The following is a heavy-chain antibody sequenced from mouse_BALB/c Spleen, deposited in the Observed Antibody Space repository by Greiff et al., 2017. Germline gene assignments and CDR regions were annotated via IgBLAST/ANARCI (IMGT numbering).Heavy chain of an antibody. V-gene: IGHV5-6-3*01. D-gene: IGHD3-1*01. CDR3: ARDRDYDAMDY. CDR2: INSNGGST. Sequence: EVMLVESGGGLVQPGGSLKLSCAASGFTFSSYGMSWVRQTPDKRLELVATINSNGGSTYYPDSVKGRFTISRDNAKNTLYLQMSSLKSEDTAMYYCARDRDYDAMDYWGQGTSVTVSS. CDR1: GFTFSSYG. J-gene: IGHJ4*01.